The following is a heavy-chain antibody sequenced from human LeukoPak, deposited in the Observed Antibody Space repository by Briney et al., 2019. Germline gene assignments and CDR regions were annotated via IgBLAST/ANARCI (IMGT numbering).Heavy chain of an antibody. CDR1: GFTVSNNY. J-gene: IGHJ3*02. CDR3: VRKNRDFNAAFDI. D-gene: IGHD1-14*01. CDR2: SYSDSNT. V-gene: IGHV3-53*01. Sequence: GGSLRLSCTASGFTVSNNYMSWVRQAPGKGLEWVSISYSDSNTNYTDSVKGRFTISRDTSQNTLSLQMNSLRAEDTAVYYCVRKNRDFNAAFDIWGQGTVVTVSS.